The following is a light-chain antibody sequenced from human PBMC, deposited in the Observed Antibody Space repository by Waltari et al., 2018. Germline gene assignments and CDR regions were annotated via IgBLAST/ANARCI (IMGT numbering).Light chain of an antibody. CDR3: QQYDISPLT. CDR1: QTVRTTY. V-gene: IGKV3-20*01. Sequence: IVLTQSPGTLSLSPGERATLSCRASQTVRTTYLAWYQQKPGQAPTLLTYDTSSRATGIPDRFSGSGSGTDFSLTISSLEPEDFAVYYCQQYDISPLTFGGGTKVETK. CDR2: DTS. J-gene: IGKJ4*01.